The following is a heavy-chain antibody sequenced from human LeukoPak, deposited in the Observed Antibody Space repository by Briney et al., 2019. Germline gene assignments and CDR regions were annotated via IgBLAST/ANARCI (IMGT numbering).Heavy chain of an antibody. CDR3: ARDAFQGSSWSNWFDS. V-gene: IGHV1-18*01. CDR1: GYTFNTNG. Sequence: ASVKVSCKASGYTFNTNGLNWVRQAPGQGLEWMGWINANTGSTNYAQIFQARVTMTTDTSTSTAYMELTSLTSDDTAIYYCARDAFQGSSWSNWFDSWGQGTLVIVSS. D-gene: IGHD6-13*01. CDR2: INANTGST. J-gene: IGHJ5*01.